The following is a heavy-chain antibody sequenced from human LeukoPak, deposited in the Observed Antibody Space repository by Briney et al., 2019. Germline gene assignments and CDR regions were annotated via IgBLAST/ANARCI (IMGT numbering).Heavy chain of an antibody. Sequence: GGSLRLSCAASGFTFSSYWMHWVRQAPGKGLVWVSRINSDGSGTSYADSVKGRFTISRDNAKNTLYLQMNSLRAEDTAVYYCARAPAGTTAYYYGMDVWGKGTTVTVSS. D-gene: IGHD1-1*01. CDR2: INSDGSGT. CDR1: GFTFSSYW. CDR3: ARAPAGTTAYYYGMDV. J-gene: IGHJ6*04. V-gene: IGHV3-74*01.